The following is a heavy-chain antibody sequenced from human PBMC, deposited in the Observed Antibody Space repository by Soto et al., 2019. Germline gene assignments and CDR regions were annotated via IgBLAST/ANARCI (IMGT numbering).Heavy chain of an antibody. CDR3: ARDIGVVVPAAKTGGYYYGMDV. Sequence: PGGSLRLSCAASGFTVSSNYMSRVRQAPGKGLEWVSVIYSGGSTYYADSVKGRFTISRDNSKNTLYLQMNSLRAEDTAVYYCARDIGVVVPAAKTGGYYYGMDVWGQGTTVTVSS. J-gene: IGHJ6*02. D-gene: IGHD2-2*01. V-gene: IGHV3-53*01. CDR1: GFTVSSNY. CDR2: IYSGGST.